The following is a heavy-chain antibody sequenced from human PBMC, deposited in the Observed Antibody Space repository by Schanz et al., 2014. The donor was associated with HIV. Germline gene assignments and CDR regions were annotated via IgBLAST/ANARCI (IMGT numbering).Heavy chain of an antibody. Sequence: QVRLQQWGAGLLKPSETLSLTCAISRGSFSTHYGGWIRQSPGKGLEWIGEIGHSGSTNYHPSLKSRVTMSVDTSKNQFSLKLVSVTAADTAVYYCARGFLMGRDYDYILGSSRYAAWFDPWGQGTLVTVSS. J-gene: IGHJ5*02. V-gene: IGHV4-34*01. CDR3: ARGFLMGRDYDYILGSSRYAAWFDP. CDR1: RGSFSTHY. D-gene: IGHD3-16*01. CDR2: IGHSGST.